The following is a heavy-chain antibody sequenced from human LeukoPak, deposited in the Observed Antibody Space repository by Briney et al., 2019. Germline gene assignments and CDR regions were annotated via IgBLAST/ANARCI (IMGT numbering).Heavy chain of an antibody. J-gene: IGHJ4*02. Sequence: SQTMSLASPVYSGSLSSYYWSWIRQPPGKGLEWIGYIYYSGSTNYNPSLKSRVTISVDTSKNQFSLKLSSVTAADTAVYYCASLKIQLWIMDYWGQGTLVTVSS. CDR1: SGSLSSYY. V-gene: IGHV4-59*01. D-gene: IGHD5-18*01. CDR2: IYYSGST. CDR3: ASLKIQLWIMDY.